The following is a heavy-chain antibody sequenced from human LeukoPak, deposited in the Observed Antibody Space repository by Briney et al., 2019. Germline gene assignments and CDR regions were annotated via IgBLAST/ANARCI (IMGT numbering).Heavy chain of an antibody. J-gene: IGHJ4*02. Sequence: GGSLTLSCAASGFSLNSDGLNWVRKPPGTGVEWVSYICSYCSPIYYADSVHGRFIISRDNAKNSLYLQMNRLRAEDTAVDYCARDGVDYDSSGSISQYFDNWGQGTLVTVSS. D-gene: IGHD3-22*01. CDR1: GFSLNSDG. V-gene: IGHV3-48*01. CDR2: ICSYCSPI. CDR3: ARDGVDYDSSGSISQYFDN.